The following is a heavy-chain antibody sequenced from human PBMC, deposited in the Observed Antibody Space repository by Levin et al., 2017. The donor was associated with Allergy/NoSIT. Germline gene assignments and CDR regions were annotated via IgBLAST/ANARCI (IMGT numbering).Heavy chain of an antibody. CDR1: GFTFSSYA. CDR2: ISYDGSNK. D-gene: IGHD5-18*01. J-gene: IGHJ4*02. Sequence: GGSLRLSCAASGFTFSSYAMHWVRQAPGKGLEWVAVISYDGSNKYYADSVKGRFTISRDNSKNTLYLQMNSLRAEDTAVYYCARDRGYSYLPQYYFDYWGQGTLVTVSS. CDR3: ARDRGYSYLPQYYFDY. V-gene: IGHV3-30*04.